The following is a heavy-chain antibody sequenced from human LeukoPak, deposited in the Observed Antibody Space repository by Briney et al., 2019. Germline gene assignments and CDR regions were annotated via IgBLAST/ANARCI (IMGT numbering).Heavy chain of an antibody. D-gene: IGHD5-18*01. CDR3: ARSDVGYSYGLYGDYFDY. CDR2: IIPIFGTA. Sequence: GASVKVSCKASGGTFSSYAISWVRQAPGQGLEWMGGIIPIFGTANYAQKFQGRVTITADESTSTAYMELGSLRSEDTAVYYCARSDVGYSYGLYGDYFDYWGQGTLVTVSS. CDR1: GGTFSSYA. V-gene: IGHV1-69*13. J-gene: IGHJ4*02.